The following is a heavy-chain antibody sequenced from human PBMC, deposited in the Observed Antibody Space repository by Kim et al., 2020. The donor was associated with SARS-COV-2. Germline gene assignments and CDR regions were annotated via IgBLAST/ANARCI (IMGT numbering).Heavy chain of an antibody. J-gene: IGHJ3*02. V-gene: IGHV3-23*01. Sequence: YADSVKGRFTISRDNSKNTLYLQMNSLRAEDTAVYYCAKDFPGIVGAFDIWGQGTMVTVSS. D-gene: IGHD1-26*01. CDR3: AKDFPGIVGAFDI.